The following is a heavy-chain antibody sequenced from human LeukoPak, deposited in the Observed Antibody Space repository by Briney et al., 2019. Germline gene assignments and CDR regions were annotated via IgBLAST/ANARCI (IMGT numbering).Heavy chain of an antibody. CDR1: GFTFNKVW. CDR2: ILTTGESATTDYGTT. D-gene: IGHD2-21*02. J-gene: IGHJ4*02. V-gene: IGHV3-15*01. CDR3: TTRVVTTNDF. Sequence: GSLRLSFAASGFTFNKVWMNWVRQAPGKGLEWVGRILTTGESATTDYGTTDYAAPVKGRFTISRDDSKNTLYLQMNSLKTEDTAVYYCTTRVVTTNDFWGQGILVTVSS.